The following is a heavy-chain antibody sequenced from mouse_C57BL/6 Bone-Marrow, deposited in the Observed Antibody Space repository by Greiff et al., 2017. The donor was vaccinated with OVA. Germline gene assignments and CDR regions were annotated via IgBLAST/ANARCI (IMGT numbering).Heavy chain of an antibody. Sequence: VQLQQSGPGLVKPSQSLSLTCSVTGYSITSGYYWNWIRQFPGNKLEWMGYISYDGSNNYNPSLKNRISITRDTSKNQFFLKLNSVTTEDTATYYCARDPLYYGIADWGQGTLVTVSA. J-gene: IGHJ3*01. V-gene: IGHV3-6*01. D-gene: IGHD1-1*01. CDR2: ISYDGSN. CDR3: ARDPLYYGIAD. CDR1: GYSITSGYY.